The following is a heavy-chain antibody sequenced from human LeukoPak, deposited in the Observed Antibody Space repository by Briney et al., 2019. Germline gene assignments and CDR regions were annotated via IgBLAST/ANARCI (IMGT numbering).Heavy chain of an antibody. D-gene: IGHD5-18*01. CDR1: GSSFTSYW. CDR2: IYPGDSDT. Sequence: GESLKISCKGSGSSFTSYWIGWVRQMPGKGLEWMGIIYPGDSDTRYSPSFQGQVTISADKSISTAYLQWSSLKAADTAMYYCAKHIDGYTYGIDYWGQGTLVTVSS. CDR3: AKHIDGYTYGIDY. J-gene: IGHJ4*02. V-gene: IGHV5-51*01.